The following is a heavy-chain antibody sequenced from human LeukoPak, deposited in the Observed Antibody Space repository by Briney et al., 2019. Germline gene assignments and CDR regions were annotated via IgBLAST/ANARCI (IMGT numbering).Heavy chain of an antibody. D-gene: IGHD3-22*01. J-gene: IGHJ3*02. CDR3: ARHYCDSSGLAYDAFDI. V-gene: IGHV4-59*08. CDR1: GGSISSYY. CDR2: IYYSGST. Sequence: SETLSLTCTVSGGSISSYYWSWIRQPPGKGLEWIGYIYYSGSTNYNPSLKSRVTISVDTSKNQFSLKLSSVTAADTAVYYCARHYCDSSGLAYDAFDIWGQGTMVTVSS.